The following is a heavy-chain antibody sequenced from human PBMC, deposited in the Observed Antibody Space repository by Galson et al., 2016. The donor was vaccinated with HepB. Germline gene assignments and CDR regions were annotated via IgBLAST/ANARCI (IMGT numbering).Heavy chain of an antibody. CDR2: ISGSGDST. D-gene: IGHD4/OR15-4a*01. CDR1: GFTFSGYA. J-gene: IGHJ5*02. Sequence: SLRLSCAASGFTFSGYAMSWVRQAPGKGLEWVSSISGSGDSTYYADSVKGRFTISRDNSKNTLYLQMNSLMTEDTGVYYCAREKGGSTMATHWFDPWGQGTLVIVSS. V-gene: IGHV3-23*01. CDR3: AREKGGSTMATHWFDP.